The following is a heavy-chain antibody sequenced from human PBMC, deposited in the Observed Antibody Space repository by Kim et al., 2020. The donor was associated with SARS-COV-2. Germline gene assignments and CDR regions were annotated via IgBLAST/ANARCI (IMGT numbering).Heavy chain of an antibody. CDR2: ISAYNGNT. Sequence: ASVKVSCKASGYTFTSYGISWVRQAPGQGLEWMGWISAYNGNTNYAQKLQGRVTMTTDTSTSTAYMELRSLRSDDTAVYYCARQFQSVVRGVITLGPHWFDPWGQGTLVTVSS. CDR1: GYTFTSYG. D-gene: IGHD3-10*01. J-gene: IGHJ5*02. CDR3: ARQFQSVVRGVITLGPHWFDP. V-gene: IGHV1-18*01.